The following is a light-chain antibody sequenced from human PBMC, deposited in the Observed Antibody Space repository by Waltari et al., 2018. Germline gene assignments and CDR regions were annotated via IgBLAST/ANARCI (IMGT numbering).Light chain of an antibody. Sequence: QSVLTQPPSASGAPGQRVTISCSGTTSNIGNNYVFWYQQLPGTAPQLLIYRNNQRPPGVPDRFSGSKSGTSASLDISVLRSEDEAEYYCAVWDDSLSVVFGGGTKLTVV. CDR1: TSNIGNNY. V-gene: IGLV1-47*01. CDR2: RNN. CDR3: AVWDDSLSVV. J-gene: IGLJ3*02.